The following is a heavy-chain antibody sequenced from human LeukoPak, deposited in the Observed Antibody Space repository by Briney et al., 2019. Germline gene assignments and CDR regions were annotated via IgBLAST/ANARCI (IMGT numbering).Heavy chain of an antibody. V-gene: IGHV4-59*01. CDR1: GGSISSYY. Sequence: SETLSLTCTVSGGSISSYYWSWIRQPPGKGLEWIGYIYYSGSTNYNPSLKSRVTISVGTSKNQFSLKLSSVTAAGTAVYYCARVLGDGYNNRNWFDPWGQGTLVTVSS. J-gene: IGHJ5*02. CDR2: IYYSGST. D-gene: IGHD5-24*01. CDR3: ARVLGDGYNNRNWFDP.